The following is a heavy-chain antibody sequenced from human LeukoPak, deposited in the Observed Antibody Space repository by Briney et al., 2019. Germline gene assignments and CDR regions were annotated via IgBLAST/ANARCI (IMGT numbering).Heavy chain of an antibody. CDR1: GFSISSGY. CDR3: ARDPWQESTTLH. CDR2: LYSDDSA. D-gene: IGHD1-26*01. V-gene: IGHV3-66*02. Sequence: GGSLRLSCVASGFSISSGYMTWARQAPGKALEWVSLLYSDDSAYYPDSVKGRFTISRDNSKSTLHLQMDTLRTEDTAMYYCARDPWQESTTLHWGQGTTVTVS. J-gene: IGHJ6*02.